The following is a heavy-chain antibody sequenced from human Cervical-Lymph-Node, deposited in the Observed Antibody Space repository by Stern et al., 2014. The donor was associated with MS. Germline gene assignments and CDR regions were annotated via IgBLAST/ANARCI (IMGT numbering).Heavy chain of an antibody. CDR2: ISDDGNTK. CDR3: AGGPYARSSWFDY. J-gene: IGHJ4*02. V-gene: IGHV3-30-3*01. CDR1: RFTFSIYA. Sequence: QVQLVESGGGVVQPGTSLRLSCAASRFTFSIYAMHWVRQAPGKGLEWMAVISDDGNTKYYADSVKGRITISRDNSKDTLYLHLNNLPSEDTAVYYCAGGPYARSSWFDYWGQGTLVTVSS. D-gene: IGHD6-6*01.